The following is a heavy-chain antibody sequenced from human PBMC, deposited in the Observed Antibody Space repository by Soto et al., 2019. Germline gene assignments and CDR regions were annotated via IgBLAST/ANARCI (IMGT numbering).Heavy chain of an antibody. CDR2: IIPILGIA. CDR1: GGTFSSYT. J-gene: IGHJ4*02. Sequence: GASVKVSCKASGGTFSSYTISWVRQAPGQGLEWMGRIIPILGIANYAQKFQGRVTITADKSTSTAYMELSSLRSEDTAVYYCAREDYYGSGSPLVDYWGQGTLVTVSS. V-gene: IGHV1-69*04. CDR3: AREDYYGSGSPLVDY. D-gene: IGHD3-10*01.